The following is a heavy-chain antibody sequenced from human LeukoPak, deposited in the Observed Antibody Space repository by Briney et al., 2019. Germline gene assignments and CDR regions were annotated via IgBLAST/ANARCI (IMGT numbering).Heavy chain of an antibody. CDR1: GFTFSSYS. CDR2: IRSSSRTI. V-gene: IGHV3-48*01. J-gene: IGHJ4*02. Sequence: GGSLRLSCAGSGFTFSSYSMNWVRQAPGKGLEWVSYIRSSSRTIYYADSVKGRFTISRDNAKNSLFLQMNSLRAEDTAVYYCARDGSGRVPEMSAPDYWGQGTLVTVSS. D-gene: IGHD3-10*01. CDR3: ARDGSGRVPEMSAPDY.